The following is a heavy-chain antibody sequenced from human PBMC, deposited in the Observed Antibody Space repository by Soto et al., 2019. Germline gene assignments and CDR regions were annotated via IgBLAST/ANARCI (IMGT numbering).Heavy chain of an antibody. Sequence: GGSLRLSCAASGFTFSSCAMSWVRQAPGKGLEWVSAISGSGGSTYYADSVKGRLTSSRDNAKNSLYLQMNSLRAEDTAVYDCARFRRDYDILTGGSSYYFDYWGQGTLVTVSS. D-gene: IGHD3-9*01. CDR3: ARFRRDYDILTGGSSYYFDY. V-gene: IGHV3-23*01. CDR2: ISGSGGST. CDR1: GFTFSSCA. J-gene: IGHJ4*02.